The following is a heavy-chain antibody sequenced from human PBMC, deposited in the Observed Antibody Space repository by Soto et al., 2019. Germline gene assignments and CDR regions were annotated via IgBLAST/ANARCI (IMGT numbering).Heavy chain of an antibody. D-gene: IGHD3-10*01. Sequence: PSETLSLTCTVSGASITYGAYSWSWIRQTPGKGLEWIGYINHLETTFYNPSFESRLTLSIDGTKNQFSLNLKSMSAADRAVYFCARGGGFDSFDYWGQGILVTVPQ. CDR2: INHLETT. CDR1: GASITYGAYS. V-gene: IGHV4-30-2*01. CDR3: ARGGGFDSFDY. J-gene: IGHJ4*02.